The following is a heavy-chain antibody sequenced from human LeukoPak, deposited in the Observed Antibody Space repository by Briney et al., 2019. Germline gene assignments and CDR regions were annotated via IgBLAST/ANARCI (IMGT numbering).Heavy chain of an antibody. D-gene: IGHD3-22*01. Sequence: ASVKVSSKASGYTFTSYYMHWVRQAPGQGLEWMGIINPSGGSTSYAQKFQGRVTMTRDTSTSTVYMELSSLRSEDTAVYYCARDRYYYDSSGYQPFDYWGQGTLVAVSS. V-gene: IGHV1-46*01. CDR2: INPSGGST. CDR1: GYTFTSYY. J-gene: IGHJ4*02. CDR3: ARDRYYYDSSGYQPFDY.